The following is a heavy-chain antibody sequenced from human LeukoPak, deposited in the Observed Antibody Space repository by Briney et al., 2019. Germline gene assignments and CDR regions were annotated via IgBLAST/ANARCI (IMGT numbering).Heavy chain of an antibody. CDR2: ISGSGGST. D-gene: IGHD6-19*01. V-gene: IGHV3-23*01. J-gene: IGHJ4*02. CDR3: AKGDSSGWGGYFDY. Sequence: GGSLRLSCAASGFTFNAFGMNWVRQAPGKGLEWVSAISGSGGSTYYADSVKGRFTISRDNSKNTLYLQMNSLRAEDTAVYYCAKGDSSGWGGYFDYWGQGTLVTVSS. CDR1: GFTFNAFG.